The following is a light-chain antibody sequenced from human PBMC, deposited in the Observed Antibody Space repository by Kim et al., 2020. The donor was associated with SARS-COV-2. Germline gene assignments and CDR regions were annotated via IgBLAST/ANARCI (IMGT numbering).Light chain of an antibody. Sequence: LSLSPGERTTLSCRASQSVSSYLAWYQQKPGQAPRLLIYDASNRATGIPARFSGSGSGTDFTLTISSLEPEDFAVYYCQQRSNWRFGQGTKVDIK. CDR2: DAS. CDR1: QSVSSY. V-gene: IGKV3-11*01. CDR3: QQRSNWR. J-gene: IGKJ2*03.